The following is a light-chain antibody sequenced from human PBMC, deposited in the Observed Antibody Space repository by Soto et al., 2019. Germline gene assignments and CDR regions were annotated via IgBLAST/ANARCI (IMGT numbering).Light chain of an antibody. CDR2: GAS. CDR3: QEYTYWPRK. J-gene: IGKJ1*01. Sequence: EIVMTQSPATLSVSPGERATLSCRASQSVGANLAWYQQKPGQAPRLLIYGASTRAAGISPRFSGGGSGTEFTLTISSLQSEDFGVYYCQEYTYWPRKFGQGTKVGIK. CDR1: QSVGAN. V-gene: IGKV3-15*01.